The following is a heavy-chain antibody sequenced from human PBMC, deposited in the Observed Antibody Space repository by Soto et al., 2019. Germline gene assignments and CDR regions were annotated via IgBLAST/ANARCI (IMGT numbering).Heavy chain of an antibody. D-gene: IGHD1-26*01. V-gene: IGHV1-18*01. CDR2: ITAYNGNT. CDR3: ARDLVGATVLGGITNDY. CDR1: GYTFTSYG. J-gene: IGHJ4*02. Sequence: QVQLVQSGAEVKKPGASVKVSCKASGYTFTSYGISWVRQAPGQGLEWMGWITAYNGNTNYAQKLQGRVTMTTDTSTSTAYMDLRSLRSDDTAVYYCARDLVGATVLGGITNDYWGQGTLVTVSS.